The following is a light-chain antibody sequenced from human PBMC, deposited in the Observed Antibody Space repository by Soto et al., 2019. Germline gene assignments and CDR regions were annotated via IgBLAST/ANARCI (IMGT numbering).Light chain of an antibody. CDR1: SGAVSTNNF. CDR2: TTN. CDR3: VLYMGSGTWV. Sequence: QAVVTQEPSFSVSPGGTVTITCALSSGAVSTNNFPTWYQQTPGQAPRTLIYTTNIRSSGVSERFSGSILGNKAALTITGAQADDESVYYCVLYMGSGTWVFGGGTKLTVL. V-gene: IGLV8-61*01. J-gene: IGLJ3*02.